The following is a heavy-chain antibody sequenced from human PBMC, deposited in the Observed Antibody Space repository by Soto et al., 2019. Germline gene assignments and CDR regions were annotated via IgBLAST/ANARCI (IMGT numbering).Heavy chain of an antibody. V-gene: IGHV4-59*01. D-gene: IGHD5-12*01. J-gene: IGHJ4*02. CDR1: GGSISSYY. Sequence: SETLSLTCTVDGGSISSYYWSWIRQPPGKGLEWIGYIYYSGSTNYNPSLKSRVTISVDTSKNQFSLKLSSVTAADTAVYYCARVSHPGYSGYDYYFDYWGQGTLVTVSS. CDR2: IYYSGST. CDR3: ARVSHPGYSGYDYYFDY.